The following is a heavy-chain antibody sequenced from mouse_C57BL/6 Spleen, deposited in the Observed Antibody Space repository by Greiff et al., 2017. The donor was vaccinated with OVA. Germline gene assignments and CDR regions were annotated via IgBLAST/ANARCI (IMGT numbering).Heavy chain of an antibody. CDR1: GFSFNTYA. V-gene: IGHV10-1*01. CDR2: IRSKSNNYAT. J-gene: IGHJ4*01. Sequence: EVQRVESGGGLVQPKGSLKLSCAASGFSFNTYAMNWVRQAPGKGLEWVARIRSKSNNYATYYADSVKDRFTISRDDSESMLYLQMNNLKTEDTAMYYCVRQDSSGYVEGYYAMDYWGQGTSVTVSS. CDR3: VRQDSSGYVEGYYAMDY. D-gene: IGHD3-2*02.